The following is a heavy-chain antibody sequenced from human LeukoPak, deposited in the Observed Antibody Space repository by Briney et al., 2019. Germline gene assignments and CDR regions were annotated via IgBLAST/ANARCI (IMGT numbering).Heavy chain of an antibody. V-gene: IGHV4-59*01. D-gene: IGHD3-22*01. CDR1: GASISSSY. J-gene: IGHJ3*02. CDR2: INYSGNT. Sequence: SETLSLTCAVSGASISSSYWSWIRQPPGKGLEWIGYINYSGNTKYNPSLESRVTISVDASTNQFSLRLSSVTAADTAFYYCARGYYDSRGYSNTFDIWGQGTLVTVSP. CDR3: ARGYYDSRGYSNTFDI.